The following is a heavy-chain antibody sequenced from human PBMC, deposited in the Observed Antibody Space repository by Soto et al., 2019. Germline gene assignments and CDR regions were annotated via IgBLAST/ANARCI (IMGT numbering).Heavy chain of an antibody. D-gene: IGHD3-16*02. CDR2: IYYSGET. J-gene: IGHJ1*01. CDR3: ARHGSF. CDR1: GVSISGTSYY. Sequence: QLQLQESGPGLVKPSETLSLTCTVSGVSISGTSYYWGWIRQTPAKGLEWIGTIYYSGETFYYPSLKSRVTISIDTSKNHFSLNLTSVTAADAAIYYCARHGSFWGQGALVTVSS. V-gene: IGHV4-39*01.